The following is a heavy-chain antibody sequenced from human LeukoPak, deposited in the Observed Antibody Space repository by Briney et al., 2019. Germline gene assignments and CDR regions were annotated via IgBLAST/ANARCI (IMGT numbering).Heavy chain of an antibody. V-gene: IGHV3-48*02. CDR2: ISSSSSTI. CDR1: GFTFSSYS. D-gene: IGHD5-18*01. J-gene: IGHJ4*02. Sequence: PGGSLRLSCAASGFTFSSYSMNWVRQAPGKGLEWVSYISSSSSTIYYADSVKGRFTISRDNAKNSLYLQMNSLRDEDTAVYYCASGGYSYRGYYSDYWGQGTLVTVSS. CDR3: ASGGYSYRGYYSDY.